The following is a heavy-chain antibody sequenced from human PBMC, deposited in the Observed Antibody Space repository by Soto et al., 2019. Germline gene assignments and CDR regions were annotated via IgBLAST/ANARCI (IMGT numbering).Heavy chain of an antibody. CDR1: GYSFTIYG. V-gene: IGHV5-51*01. CDR2: IYPGDSET. J-gene: IGHJ3*02. D-gene: IGHD2-21*01. CDR3: ARSALRSPFPADFDI. Sequence: GESLKIACKGSGYSFTIYGIGWVRQMPGKGLEWMGIIYPGDSETRYTPSFQGQVTISADKSIPTAYLQWSSLKALDTAMYYCARSALRSPFPADFDIWGQGTMVTVSS.